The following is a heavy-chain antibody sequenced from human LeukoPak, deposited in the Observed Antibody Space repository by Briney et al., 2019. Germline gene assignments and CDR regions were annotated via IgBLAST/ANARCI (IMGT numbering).Heavy chain of an antibody. V-gene: IGHV4-34*01. CDR3: ARIPRITMVRGTNWFDP. CDR1: GGSFSGYY. D-gene: IGHD3-10*01. J-gene: IGHJ5*02. CDR2: INHSGST. Sequence: PSETLSLTCAVYGGSFSGYYWSWIRQPPGKGLEWIGEINHSGSTNYNPSLKSRVTISVDTSKNQFSLKLSSVTAADTAVYYCARIPRITMVRGTNWFDPWGQGTLVTVSS.